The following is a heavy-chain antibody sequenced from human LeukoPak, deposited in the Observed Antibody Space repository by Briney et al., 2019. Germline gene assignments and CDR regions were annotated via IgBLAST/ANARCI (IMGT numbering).Heavy chain of an antibody. Sequence: SETLSLTCAVYGGSFSGYYWSWIRQPPGKGLEWIGEINHSGSTNYNPSLKSRVTISVDTSKNQFSLKLSFVTAADTAVYYCARGSGNPAYWGQGTLVTVSS. V-gene: IGHV4-34*01. CDR1: GGSFSGYY. D-gene: IGHD4-23*01. CDR2: INHSGST. J-gene: IGHJ4*02. CDR3: ARGSGNPAY.